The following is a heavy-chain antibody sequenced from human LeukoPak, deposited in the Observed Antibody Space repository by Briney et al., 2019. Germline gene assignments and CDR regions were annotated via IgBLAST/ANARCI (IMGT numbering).Heavy chain of an antibody. CDR2: INHSGST. D-gene: IGHD6-6*01. J-gene: IGHJ4*02. CDR3: AREPGWTIAARPFDY. CDR1: GSSFSGYY. V-gene: IGHV4-34*01. Sequence: PSETLSLTCGVYGSSFSGYYWSWIRQPLGKGLEWIGEINHSGSTNYNASLKSRVTISVDTSRKQFSLKLSSVTAADSAMYYCAREPGWTIAARPFDYCGQGTLVTVSS.